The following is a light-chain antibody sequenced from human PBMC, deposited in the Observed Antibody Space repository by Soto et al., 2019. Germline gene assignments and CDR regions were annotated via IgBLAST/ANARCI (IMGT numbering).Light chain of an antibody. J-gene: IGLJ1*01. CDR2: EVS. CDR3: NSYTGSSTYV. Sequence: QSALTQPPSVSGSPGQSVAISCTGASSDVGSYNRVSWYQQPPGAAPKLMIYEVSNRPSGVPDRFSGSKSGNTASLTISGLQAGDGADYYCNSYTGSSTYVFGPGTKFTVL. V-gene: IGLV2-18*02. CDR1: SSDVGSYNR.